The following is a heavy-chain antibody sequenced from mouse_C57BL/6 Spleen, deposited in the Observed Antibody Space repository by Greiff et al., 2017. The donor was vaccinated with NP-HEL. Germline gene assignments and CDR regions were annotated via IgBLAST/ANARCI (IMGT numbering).Heavy chain of an antibody. Sequence: QVQLQQSGAELVRPGASVTLSCKASGYTFTDYEMHWVKQTPVHGLEWIGAIDPETGGTAYNQKFKGKAILTADKSSSTAYMELRSLTSEDSSVYYCTRSWAYGSSYHFDDWGQGTTLTVSS. J-gene: IGHJ2*01. V-gene: IGHV1-15*01. CDR3: TRSWAYGSSYHFDD. CDR2: IDPETGGT. D-gene: IGHD1-1*01. CDR1: GYTFTDYE.